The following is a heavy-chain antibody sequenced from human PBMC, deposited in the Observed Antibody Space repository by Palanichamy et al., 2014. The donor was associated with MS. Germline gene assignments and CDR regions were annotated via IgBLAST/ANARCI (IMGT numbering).Heavy chain of an antibody. CDR3: ARSIGYCSGVPCPSFDP. Sequence: QVQLQESGPGLVKPSETLSLTCTVSGFFISSGYYWGWIRQPPVKGLEWIGSIYQSGSTYQNPSLKSRLTISVDTSNNQFSLKLNSVTAADMAVYYCARSIGYCSGVPCPSFDPWGQGTLVTVSS. J-gene: IGHJ5*02. CDR2: IYQSGST. V-gene: IGHV4-38-2*02. CDR1: GFFISSGYY. D-gene: IGHD2-15*01.